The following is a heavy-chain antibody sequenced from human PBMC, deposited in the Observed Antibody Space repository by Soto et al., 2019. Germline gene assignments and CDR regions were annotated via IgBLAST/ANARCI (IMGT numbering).Heavy chain of an antibody. V-gene: IGHV3-48*03. D-gene: IGHD1-26*01. CDR2: ISSSGSTI. CDR3: ARYLGGAWNWFDP. J-gene: IGHJ5*02. Sequence: GGSLRLSCAASGFTFSSYEMNWVRQAPGKGLEWVSYISSSGSTIYYADSVKGRFTISRDNAKNSLYLRMNSLRAEDTAGYYCARYLGGAWNWFDPWGQGTLVTVSS. CDR1: GFTFSSYE.